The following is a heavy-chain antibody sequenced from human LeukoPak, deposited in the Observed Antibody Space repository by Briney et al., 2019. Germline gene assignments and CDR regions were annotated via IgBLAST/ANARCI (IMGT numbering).Heavy chain of an antibody. CDR1: GYTLTELS. CDR3: ATARYSSSSVDFQH. V-gene: IGHV1-24*01. J-gene: IGHJ1*01. Sequence: GASVKVSFKVSGYTLTELSMHWVRQAPGKGLEWMGGFDPEDGETIYAQKFQGRVTMTEDTSTDTAYMELSSLRSEDTAVYYCATARYSSSSVDFQHWGQGTLVTVSS. CDR2: FDPEDGET. D-gene: IGHD6-6*01.